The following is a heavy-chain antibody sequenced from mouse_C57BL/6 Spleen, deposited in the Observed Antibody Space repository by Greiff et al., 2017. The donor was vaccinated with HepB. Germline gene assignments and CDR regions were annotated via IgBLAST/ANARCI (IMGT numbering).Heavy chain of an antibody. J-gene: IGHJ1*03. CDR1: GFTFTDYY. V-gene: IGHV7-3*01. CDR3: ASTPYYYGSSYGYFDV. D-gene: IGHD1-1*01. CDR2: IRNKANGYTT. Sequence: EVKLVESGGGLVQPGGSLSLSCAASGFTFTDYYMSWVRQPPGKALEWLGFIRNKANGYTTEYSASVKGRFTISRDNSQSILYLQMNALRAEDSATYYCASTPYYYGSSYGYFDVWGTGTTVTVSS.